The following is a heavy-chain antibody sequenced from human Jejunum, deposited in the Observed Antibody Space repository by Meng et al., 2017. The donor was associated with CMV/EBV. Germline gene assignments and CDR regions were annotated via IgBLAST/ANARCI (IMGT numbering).Heavy chain of an antibody. J-gene: IGHJ5*02. V-gene: IGHV1-18*01. D-gene: IGHD6-13*01. CDR2: ISAYNGNT. CDR3: AASSSSWYQNWFDP. CDR1: GYTFTSYG. Sequence: QFQLLQSGGEVKKLGASVKVSCKASGYTFTSYGISWVRQAPGQGLEWMGWISAYNGNTNYPQKLQGRVTMTTDTSTSTAYMELRSLRSDDTAVYYCAASSSSWYQNWFDPWGQGTLVTVSS.